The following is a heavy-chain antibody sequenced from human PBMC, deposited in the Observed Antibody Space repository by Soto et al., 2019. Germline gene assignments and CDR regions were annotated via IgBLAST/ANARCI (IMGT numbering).Heavy chain of an antibody. CDR1: GFTFSSYA. D-gene: IGHD1-26*01. CDR3: ARRGSGSYYDC. V-gene: IGHV3-23*01. Sequence: EVQLLESGGGLVQPGGSLRLSCAASGFTFSSYAMRWVRQAPVKGLEWVSAISGSGGSTYYADSVKGRFTISRDNSKNTRYLQMISLRAEDMAVYYCARRGSGSYYDCWGQGTLVTVSS. J-gene: IGHJ4*02. CDR2: ISGSGGST.